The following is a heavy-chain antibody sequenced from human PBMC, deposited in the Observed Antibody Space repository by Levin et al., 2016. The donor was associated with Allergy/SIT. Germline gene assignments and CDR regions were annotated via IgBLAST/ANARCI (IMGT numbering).Heavy chain of an antibody. Sequence: GESLKISCAASGFTFSSYAMSWVRQAPGKGLEWVSAISGSGGSTYYADSVKGRFTISRDNSKNTLYLQMNSLRAEDTAVYYCAKVAPEWELLREDYWGQGTLVTVSS. CDR2: ISGSGGST. D-gene: IGHD1-26*01. CDR3: AKVAPEWELLREDY. CDR1: GFTFSSYA. V-gene: IGHV3-23*01. J-gene: IGHJ4*02.